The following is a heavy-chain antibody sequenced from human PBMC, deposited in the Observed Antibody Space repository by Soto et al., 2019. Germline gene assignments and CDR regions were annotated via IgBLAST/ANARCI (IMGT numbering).Heavy chain of an antibody. Sequence: SLRLSCAASGFTFSSYAMSWVRQAPGKGLEWVSVISGSGSSTYNADSVRGRFTISRDNSKNTLFLQMNSLRAEDTAVYYCAKDSPYSSSWYDFDYWGQGTLVTVSS. V-gene: IGHV3-23*01. D-gene: IGHD6-13*01. CDR2: ISGSGSST. J-gene: IGHJ4*02. CDR3: AKDSPYSSSWYDFDY. CDR1: GFTFSSYA.